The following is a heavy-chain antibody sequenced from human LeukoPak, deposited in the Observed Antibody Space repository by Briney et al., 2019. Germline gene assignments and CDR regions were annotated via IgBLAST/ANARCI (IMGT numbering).Heavy chain of an antibody. V-gene: IGHV3-15*01. J-gene: IGHJ4*02. D-gene: IGHD3-22*01. CDR2: IKSKTDGGTT. CDR1: GFTFSNAW. Sequence: PGGSLRLSCAASGFTFSNAWMSWVRQAPGKGLEWVGRIKSKTDGGTTDYAAPVKGRFTISRDDSKNTLYLQTNSLKTEDTAVYYCTTADDYYDSSGYQVYFDYWGQGTLVTVSS. CDR3: TTADDYYDSSGYQVYFDY.